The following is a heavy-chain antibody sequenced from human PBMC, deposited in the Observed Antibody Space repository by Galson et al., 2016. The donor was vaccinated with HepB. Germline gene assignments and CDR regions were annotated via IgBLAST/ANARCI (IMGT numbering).Heavy chain of an antibody. D-gene: IGHD6-13*01. J-gene: IGHJ3*02. V-gene: IGHV3-23*01. Sequence: SLRLSCAASGFTFNNYAMSWVRQAPGKGLEWVSLISGSGGGTYYADSVNGRFTISRDNSKNTLFLQMNSLRAEDTAIYYCAGQQLLTDAFDIWGQGTMVTVSS. CDR3: AGQQLLTDAFDI. CDR2: ISGSGGGT. CDR1: GFTFNNYA.